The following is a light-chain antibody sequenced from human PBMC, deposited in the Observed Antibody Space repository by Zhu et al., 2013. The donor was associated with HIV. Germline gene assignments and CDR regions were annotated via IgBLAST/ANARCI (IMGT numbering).Light chain of an antibody. CDR1: SSNIGNNY. V-gene: IGLV1-40*01. CDR3: QSYDTSLSAWV. CDR2: GNT. Sequence: QSVLTQPPSVSAAPGQKVTISCSGSSSNIGNNYVSWYQQLPGTAPKLLIFGNTNRPSGVPDRFSGSKSGTSASLAITGLQADDEADYYCQSYDTSLSAWVFGGGTKLTVL. J-gene: IGLJ3*02.